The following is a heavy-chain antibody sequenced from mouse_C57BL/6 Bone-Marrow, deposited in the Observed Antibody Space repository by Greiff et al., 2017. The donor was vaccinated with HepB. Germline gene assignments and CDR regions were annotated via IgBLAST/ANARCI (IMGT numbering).Heavy chain of an antibody. V-gene: IGHV5-9-1*02. CDR3: TRGILRMGFAY. Sequence: EVKLMESGEGLVKPGGSLKLSCAASGFTFSSYAMSWVRQTPEKRLEWVAYISSGGDYIYYADTVKGRFTISRDNARNTLYLQMSSLKSEDTAMYYCTRGILRMGFAYWGQGTLVTVSA. CDR1: GFTFSSYA. J-gene: IGHJ3*01. D-gene: IGHD1-1*01. CDR2: ISSGGDYI.